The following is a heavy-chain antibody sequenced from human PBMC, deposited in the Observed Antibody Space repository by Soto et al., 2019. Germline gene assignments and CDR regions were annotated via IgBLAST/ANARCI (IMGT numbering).Heavy chain of an antibody. CDR2: IYYSGST. V-gene: IGHV4-31*03. CDR1: GGSISSGGYY. D-gene: IGHD5-18*01. Sequence: QVQLQESGPGLVKPSQTLSLTCTVSGGSISSGGYYWSWIRQHPGTGLEWIGYIYYSGSTYYNPSLKSRVTISVDTSKNQFSMKLSSVTAADTAVYYCARNRVTAMEFDYWGQGTLVTVSS. J-gene: IGHJ4*02. CDR3: ARNRVTAMEFDY.